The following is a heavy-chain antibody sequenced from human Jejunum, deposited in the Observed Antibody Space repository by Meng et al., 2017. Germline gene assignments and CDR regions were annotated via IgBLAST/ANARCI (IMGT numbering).Heavy chain of an antibody. D-gene: IGHD1-14*01. Sequence: QVERQEAGPGLVKPSGPLSLTCTVSGVSTTAPFDWTGIRQAPGKGLECIGEVWPSGATYYNPSLSSRITISIDTSNNQFSLEVAFLTAADTAVYYCARAIRERYFDSWGQGTLVTVSS. CDR1: GVSTTAPFD. J-gene: IGHJ4*02. CDR3: ARAIRERYFDS. CDR2: VWPSGAT. V-gene: IGHV4-4*02.